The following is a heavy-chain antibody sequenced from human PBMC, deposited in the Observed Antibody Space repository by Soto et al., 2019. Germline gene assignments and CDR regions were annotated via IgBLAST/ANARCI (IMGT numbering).Heavy chain of an antibody. D-gene: IGHD3-16*01. V-gene: IGHV3-23*01. CDR3: SNGMITFGGVQGPD. CDR2: ISGSGGST. J-gene: IGHJ4*02. CDR1: GFTFSSYD. Sequence: EVQLLESGGGLVQPGGSLRLSCAASGFTFSSYDMSWVRQAPGKGLEWVSAISGSGGSTYYADSVKGRFTISRDNYKNKLYRQMNSLGAEDTAVYYCSNGMITFGGVQGPDWGQRTLVTVSA.